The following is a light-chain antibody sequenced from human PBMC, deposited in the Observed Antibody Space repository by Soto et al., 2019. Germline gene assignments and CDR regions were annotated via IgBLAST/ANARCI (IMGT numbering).Light chain of an antibody. J-gene: IGKJ1*01. CDR1: QSVSHNY. CDR3: QQYGSSGT. CDR2: GAS. Sequence: EIVLTQSPGTLSLSPGERATLSCSASQSVSHNYLAWYQQKPGQAPRLLIYGASNRATGIPDRFSGSGSGTDFTLTISRLEPEDFAVYDCQQYGSSGTVGQGTKVDIK. V-gene: IGKV3-20*01.